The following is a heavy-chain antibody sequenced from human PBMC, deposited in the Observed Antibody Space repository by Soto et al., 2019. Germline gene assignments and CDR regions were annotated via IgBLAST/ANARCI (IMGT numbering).Heavy chain of an antibody. CDR2: LYYSGSP. J-gene: IGHJ6*02. CDR3: ARHLQIGQWLVYYYYYGMDV. D-gene: IGHD6-19*01. V-gene: IGHV4-39*01. CDR1: GRYFSGYY. Sequence: SETLSLTCAVHGRYFSGYYWGWIRQPPGKVLEWIGSLYYSGSPYDNPSLKSRVTISVDTSKNQFSLKLSSVTAADTAVYYCARHLQIGQWLVYYYYYGMDVWGQGTTVTVPS.